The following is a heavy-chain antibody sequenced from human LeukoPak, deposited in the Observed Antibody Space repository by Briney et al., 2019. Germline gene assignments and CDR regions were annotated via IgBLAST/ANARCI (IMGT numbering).Heavy chain of an antibody. CDR1: GFMFSSYP. CDR3: ARGRNFDY. CDR2: IVSNGGST. Sequence: LPGGSLRLSCAASGFMFSSYPMHWVRQAPGKRLEYVSAIVSNGGSTYYANSVKGRFTISRDNSNNMVYLQMGSLRAEDMAVYYCARGRNFDYWGQGTLVNVSS. V-gene: IGHV3-64*01. J-gene: IGHJ4*02.